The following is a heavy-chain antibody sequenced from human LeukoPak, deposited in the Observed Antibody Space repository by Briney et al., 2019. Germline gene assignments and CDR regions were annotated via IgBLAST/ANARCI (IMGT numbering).Heavy chain of an antibody. D-gene: IGHD3-10*01. V-gene: IGHV1-18*01. Sequence: ASVKVSCKASGYTFTSYGISWVRQAPGQGLEWMGWISAYNGNTNYAQKFQGRVTMTTDTSTSTAYMELRSLKYDDTAVYYCAREGGSGSYYNGNDYWGQGTLVTVSS. CDR2: ISAYNGNT. J-gene: IGHJ4*02. CDR1: GYTFTSYG. CDR3: AREGGSGSYYNGNDY.